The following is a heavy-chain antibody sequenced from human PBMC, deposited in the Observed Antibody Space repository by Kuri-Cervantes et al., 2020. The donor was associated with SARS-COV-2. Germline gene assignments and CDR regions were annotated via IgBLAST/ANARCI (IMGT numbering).Heavy chain of an antibody. V-gene: IGHV3-23*01. CDR1: GFTFDDYT. Sequence: LSLTCAASGFTFDDYTMHWVRQAPGKGLEWVSAISGSGGSTYYADSVKGRFTISRDNSKNTLYLQMNSLRAEDTAVYYCAKDLVGATYDAFDIWGQGTMVTVSS. D-gene: IGHD1-26*01. CDR2: ISGSGGST. CDR3: AKDLVGATYDAFDI. J-gene: IGHJ3*02.